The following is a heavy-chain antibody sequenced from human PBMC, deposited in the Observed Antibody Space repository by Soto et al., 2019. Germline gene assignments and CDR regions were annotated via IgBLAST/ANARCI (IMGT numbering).Heavy chain of an antibody. J-gene: IGHJ4*02. Sequence: PGGSLRLSCAASGFTFSSYAMRWVRQAPVKGLEWVSAISGSGGSTYYADSVKGRFTISRDNSKNTLYLQMNSLRAEDTAVYYCARRGSGSYSDYWGQGTLVTVSS. V-gene: IGHV3-23*01. CDR2: ISGSGGST. CDR3: ARRGSGSYSDY. CDR1: GFTFSSYA. D-gene: IGHD1-26*01.